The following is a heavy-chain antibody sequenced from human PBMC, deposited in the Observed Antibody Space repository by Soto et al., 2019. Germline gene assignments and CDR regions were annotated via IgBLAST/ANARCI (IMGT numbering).Heavy chain of an antibody. Sequence: GGSLRLSCAASGFTFSAYSINWVRQAPGKGLEWISYISTRSITIYYADSVKGRFTISRDNVKHSLYLQMNSLRAADTAVYYCVRVYSSRSFDSWGKGTLVTVSS. CDR2: ISTRSITI. CDR3: VRVYSSRSFDS. V-gene: IGHV3-48*01. D-gene: IGHD6-13*01. CDR1: GFTFSAYS. J-gene: IGHJ4*02.